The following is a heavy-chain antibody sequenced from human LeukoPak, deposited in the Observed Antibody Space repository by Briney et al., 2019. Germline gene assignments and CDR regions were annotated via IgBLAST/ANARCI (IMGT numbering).Heavy chain of an antibody. CDR3: FTYYYGSGSCTAAFDI. CDR2: ISYDGSNK. CDR1: GFTFSSYA. Sequence: GRSLRLSCAASGFTFSSYAMHWVRQAPGKGLEWVAVISYDGSNKYYADSVKGRFTISRDNSKNTLYLQMNSLRAEDTAVYYGFTYYYGSGSCTAAFDIWGQGTMVTVSS. V-gene: IGHV3-30*04. J-gene: IGHJ3*02. D-gene: IGHD3-10*01.